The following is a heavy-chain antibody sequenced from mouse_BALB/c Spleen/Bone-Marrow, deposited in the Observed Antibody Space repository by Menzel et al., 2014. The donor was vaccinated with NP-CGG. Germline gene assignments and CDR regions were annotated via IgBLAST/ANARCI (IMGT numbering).Heavy chain of an antibody. CDR3: ASLTTVHWYFDV. CDR2: ISSRGST. Sequence: EVKLMESGGGLLKPGGSLKLSCAASGFTFSSYAMSWVRQTPEKRLEWVASISSRGSTYYPDSVKGRFTISRDNARNILYLQMSSLRSEDTAMYYGASLTTVHWYFDVWGAGTTVTVSS. J-gene: IGHJ1*01. CDR1: GFTFSSYA. D-gene: IGHD1-1*01. V-gene: IGHV5-6-5*01.